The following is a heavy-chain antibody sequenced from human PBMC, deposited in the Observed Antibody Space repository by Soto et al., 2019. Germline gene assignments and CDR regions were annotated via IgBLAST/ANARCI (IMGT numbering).Heavy chain of an antibody. CDR3: ARRLYNWNAFDY. D-gene: IGHD1-20*01. CDR2: IYYSGST. CDR1: GGSISSYY. V-gene: IGHV4-59*01. J-gene: IGHJ4*02. Sequence: PSETLSLTCTVSGGSISSYYWSWIRQPPGKGLEWIGYIYYSGSTNYNPSLKSRVTISVDTSKNQFSLKLSSVTAADTAVYYCARRLYNWNAFDYWGQGTLVTV.